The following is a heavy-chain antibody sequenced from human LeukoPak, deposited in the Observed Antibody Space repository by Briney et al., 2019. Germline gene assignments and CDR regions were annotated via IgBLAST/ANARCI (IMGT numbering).Heavy chain of an antibody. V-gene: IGHV4-59*08. CDR1: GGSMTNFY. D-gene: IGHD6-19*01. Sequence: SETLSLTCTVSGGSMTNFYWSWIRQPPGKGLEWIGYIYYSGSTKYNPSLKSRVTISVYTSKNQFSLNLNSVTAADTAVYYCARGGWSLDYWGQGTLVTVS. CDR3: ARGGWSLDY. J-gene: IGHJ4*02. CDR2: IYYSGST.